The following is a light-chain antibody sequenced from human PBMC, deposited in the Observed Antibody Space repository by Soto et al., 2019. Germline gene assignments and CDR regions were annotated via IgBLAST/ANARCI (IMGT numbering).Light chain of an antibody. V-gene: IGKV3-11*01. CDR1: QSVSSY. Sequence: ESVLTQSPATLSLSPGERAPLSCRASQSVSSYLAWYQQKPGQAPRLLIYDASNRATGIPDRFSGSGSGTDFTLTISSLETEEFAVYYCQQRSNWPPYTLGQGNKLEIK. J-gene: IGKJ2*01. CDR3: QQRSNWPPYT. CDR2: DAS.